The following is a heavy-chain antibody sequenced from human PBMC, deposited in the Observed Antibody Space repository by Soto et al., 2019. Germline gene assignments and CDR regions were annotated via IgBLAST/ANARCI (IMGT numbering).Heavy chain of an antibody. CDR2: ISGSGGST. V-gene: IGHV3-23*01. CDR1: GFTFSSYA. D-gene: IGHD3-22*01. CDR3: AKRDYDSSGSDDY. J-gene: IGHJ4*02. Sequence: EVQLLESGGGLVQPGGSLRLSCAASGFTFSSYAMSWVRQAPGKGLEWVSAISGSGGSTYYADSVKGRFTISRDNSKNTLYLKMNSLRAEDTAVYYCAKRDYDSSGSDDYWGQGTLVTVSS.